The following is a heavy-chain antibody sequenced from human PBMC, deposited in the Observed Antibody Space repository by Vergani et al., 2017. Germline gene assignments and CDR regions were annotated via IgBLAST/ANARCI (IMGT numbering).Heavy chain of an antibody. Sequence: EVQLVESGGGLVQPGGSLRLSCEASGFTVSSNYMSWVRQAPGKGLEWVSVIYSGGSTYYADSVKGRFTISRDNSKNTLYLQMNSLRAEDTAVYYCARVRATSMSYFDYWGQGTLVTVSS. D-gene: IGHD1-26*01. CDR2: IYSGGST. J-gene: IGHJ4*02. CDR3: ARVRATSMSYFDY. V-gene: IGHV3-66*02. CDR1: GFTVSSNY.